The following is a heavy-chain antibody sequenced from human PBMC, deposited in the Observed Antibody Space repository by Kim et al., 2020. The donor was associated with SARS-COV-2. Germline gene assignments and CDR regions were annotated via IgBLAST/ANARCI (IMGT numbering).Heavy chain of an antibody. V-gene: IGHV3-21*01. J-gene: IGHJ6*04. Sequence: GGSLRLSCRASGFALSSYSMGWVRQSPEKGLQVVSASSTTGNYIYHADSVEGRFIISRDNPKNSVYLQMNRLTADDTAVYYCARISLGSTYRDPYLDVWGKGTTVTVSS. D-gene: IGHD1-26*01. CDR2: SSTTGNYI. CDR3: ARISLGSTYRDPYLDV. CDR1: GFALSSYS.